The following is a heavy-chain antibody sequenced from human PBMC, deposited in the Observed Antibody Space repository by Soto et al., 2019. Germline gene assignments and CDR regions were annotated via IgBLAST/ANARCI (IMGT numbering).Heavy chain of an antibody. CDR2: ISAYNGNT. CDR1: GYTFTSYG. V-gene: IGHV1-18*01. D-gene: IGHD3-3*01. Sequence: QVQLVQSGAEVKKPGASVKVSCKASGYTFTSYGISWVRQAPGQELEWMGWISAYNGNTNYAQKLQGRVTMTTDTSTSTAYMELRSLRSDDTAVYYCASLYDFWSGPDDAFDIWGQGTMVTVSS. CDR3: ASLYDFWSGPDDAFDI. J-gene: IGHJ3*02.